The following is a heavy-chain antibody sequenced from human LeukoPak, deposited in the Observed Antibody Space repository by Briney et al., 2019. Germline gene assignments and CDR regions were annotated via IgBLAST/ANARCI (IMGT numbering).Heavy chain of an antibody. CDR3: AQWGDFDVLTGSYVPDF. CDR2: ITGSGANT. V-gene: IGHV3-23*01. D-gene: IGHD3-9*01. J-gene: IGHJ4*02. Sequence: PGASLRLSCAASGFTFTNYAMSWVRQAPGKGLEWVSAITGSGANTYYADSVKGRFTISRDNSKNTLYLQMNSLRAEDTAVYYCAQWGDFDVLTGSYVPDFWGQGTLVTVSS. CDR1: GFTFTNYA.